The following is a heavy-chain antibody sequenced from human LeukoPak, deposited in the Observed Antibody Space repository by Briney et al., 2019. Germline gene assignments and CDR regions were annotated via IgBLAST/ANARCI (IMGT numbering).Heavy chain of an antibody. D-gene: IGHD5-24*01. CDR1: GFTFSSYG. J-gene: IGHJ6*02. V-gene: IGHV3-30*03. Sequence: GGSLRLSCAASGFTFSSYGMHWVRQAPGEGLEWVAIISYDGSNKYYADSVKGRFTISRDNSKNTLYLQMNSLRAEDTAVYYCARRGVTTRDNYCYAMDVWGQGIPVTVSS. CDR3: ARRGVTTRDNYCYAMDV. CDR2: ISYDGSNK.